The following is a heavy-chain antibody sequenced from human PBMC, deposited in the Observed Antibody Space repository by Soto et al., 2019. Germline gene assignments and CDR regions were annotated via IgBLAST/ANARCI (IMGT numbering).Heavy chain of an antibody. J-gene: IGHJ4*02. CDR2: TYYGASA. V-gene: IGHV4-38-2*01. Sequence: SETLSLTCAVSGYSISSGYYWAWIRQPPGKGLEWLGTTYYGASAYYNPSLRSRITILLAASTNQLYLNLSSVTAVATAVYFCVRVAGSASWYETDSWGQGILVTVSS. CDR3: VRVAGSASWYETDS. CDR1: GYSISSGYY. D-gene: IGHD6-13*01.